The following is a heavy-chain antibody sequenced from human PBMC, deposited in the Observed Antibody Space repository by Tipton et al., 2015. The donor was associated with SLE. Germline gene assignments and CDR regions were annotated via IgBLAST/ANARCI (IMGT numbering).Heavy chain of an antibody. CDR2: ISNRETT. Sequence: TLSLTCTVSGGSISSHYWCWFRQAPGQGLEWVGYISNRETTNYKPALKSRVTLSVDTSKNQFSLKLRSVTAADTAVYYCAGAWQGYCSGGTCYVLDYWGQGTLVAVTS. J-gene: IGHJ4*02. CDR1: GGSISSHY. D-gene: IGHD2-15*01. CDR3: AGAWQGYCSGGTCYVLDY. V-gene: IGHV4-59*11.